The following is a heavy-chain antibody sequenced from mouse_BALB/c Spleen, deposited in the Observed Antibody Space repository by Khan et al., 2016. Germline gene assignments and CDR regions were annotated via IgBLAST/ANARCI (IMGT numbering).Heavy chain of an antibody. V-gene: IGHV9-3-1*01. Sequence: QIQLVQSGPELKKPGETVKISCKATGYTFTNYGMNWVKQAPGKGLKWMGWMNTYTGEPTYADDFKGRFAFSLKTSARTAYLQINNLKNEDTATYFCVRDYAYDGDGYFEVWGAGTTVTVSS. CDR1: GYTFTNYG. CDR3: VRDYAYDGDGYFEV. J-gene: IGHJ1*01. D-gene: IGHD2-14*01. CDR2: MNTYTGEP.